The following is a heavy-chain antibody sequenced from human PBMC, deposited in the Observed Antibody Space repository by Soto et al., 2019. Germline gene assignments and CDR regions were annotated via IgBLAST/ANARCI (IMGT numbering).Heavy chain of an antibody. D-gene: IGHD5-12*01. J-gene: IGHJ4*02. Sequence: EVQLVEAGGCLVQPGGSLKLSCAASGFTFSGSAMHWVRQASGKGLEWVGRIRSKANSYATAYAASVKGRFTISRDDSKNTAYLQMNSLKTEDTAVYYCTRSSVEMATITGGYWGQGTLVTVSS. CDR3: TRSSVEMATITGGY. CDR1: GFTFSGSA. V-gene: IGHV3-73*02. CDR2: IRSKANSYAT.